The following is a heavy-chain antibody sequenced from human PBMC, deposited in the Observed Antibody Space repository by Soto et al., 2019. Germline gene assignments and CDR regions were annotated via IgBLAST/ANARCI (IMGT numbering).Heavy chain of an antibody. CDR3: SRGDSFSSSWYWFDT. CDR1: GYTFTSYE. V-gene: IGHV1-8*01. J-gene: IGHJ5*02. D-gene: IGHD6-13*01. Sequence: QVQLVQSGAEVKKPGASVKVSCKASGYTFTSYEINWARQAPGQGLEWMGWMNPNSGDTAYAQKFQGRVTMTGSTSISTAYMELSSLTSENTAVYYCSRGDSFSSSWYWFDTWGQGTLVTVSS. CDR2: MNPNSGDT.